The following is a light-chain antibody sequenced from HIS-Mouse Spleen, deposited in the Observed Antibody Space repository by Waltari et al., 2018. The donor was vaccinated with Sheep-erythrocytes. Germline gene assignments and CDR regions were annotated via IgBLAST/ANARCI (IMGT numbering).Light chain of an antibody. CDR3: CSYAGSYNHV. V-gene: IGLV2-11*01. J-gene: IGLJ1*01. CDR2: VVS. CDR1: SRDAGGYNS. Sequence: QSALTQPRSVSGSPGQSVTISCTGTSRDAGGYNSVSWYQQHPAKAPKLMIYVVSKRPSGVPDRFSGSKSGNTASLTISGLQAEDEADYYCCSYAGSYNHVFATGTKVTVL.